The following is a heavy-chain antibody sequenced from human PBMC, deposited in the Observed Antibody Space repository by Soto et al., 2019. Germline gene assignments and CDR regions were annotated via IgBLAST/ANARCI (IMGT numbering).Heavy chain of an antibody. Sequence: PGGSLRLSCAASGFTFSSYAMSWVRQAPGKGLEWVSAISGSGGSTYYADSVKGRFTISRDNSKNTLYLQMNSLRAEDTAVYYCAKEETKIVVPAAEGAFDIWGQGTMVTVSS. CDR1: GFTFSSYA. CDR3: AKEETKIVVPAAEGAFDI. V-gene: IGHV3-23*01. CDR2: ISGSGGST. J-gene: IGHJ3*02. D-gene: IGHD2-2*01.